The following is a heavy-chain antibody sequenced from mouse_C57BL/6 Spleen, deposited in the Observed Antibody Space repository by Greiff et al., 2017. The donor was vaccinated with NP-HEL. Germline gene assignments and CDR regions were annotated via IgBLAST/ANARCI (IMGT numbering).Heavy chain of an antibody. D-gene: IGHD2-2*01. V-gene: IGHV3-1*01. CDR1: GYSITSGYD. CDR3: ARDYGYDERAWFAY. CDR2: ISYSGST. Sequence: EVKLVESGPGMVKPSQSLSLTCTVTGYSITSGYDWHWIRHFPGNKLEWMGYISYSGSTNYNPSLKSRISITHDTSKNHFFLKLNSVTTEDTATYYCARDYGYDERAWFAYWGQGTLVTVSA. J-gene: IGHJ3*01.